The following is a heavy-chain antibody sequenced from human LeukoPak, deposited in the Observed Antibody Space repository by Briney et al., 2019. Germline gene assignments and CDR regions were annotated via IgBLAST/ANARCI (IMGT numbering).Heavy chain of an antibody. CDR2: IYTSGGT. Sequence: PSETLSLTCTASGGSISSYYWSWIRQPAGKGLEWIGRIYTSGGTNYNPSLKSRVTMSVDTSKNQFSLKLSSVTAADTAVYYCARDLRGYDRSWFDPWGQGTLVTVSS. CDR1: GGSISSYY. J-gene: IGHJ5*02. D-gene: IGHD5-12*01. CDR3: ARDLRGYDRSWFDP. V-gene: IGHV4-4*07.